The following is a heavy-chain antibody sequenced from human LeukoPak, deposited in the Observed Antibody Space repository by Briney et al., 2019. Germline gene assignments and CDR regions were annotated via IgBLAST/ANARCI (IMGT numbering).Heavy chain of an antibody. Sequence: KSSETLSLTCAVSAYSISSGYYWGWIRQPPGKGLEWIGSIHHGGSTYYNPSLKSRITISIDRSKNQFPLKLNSVTAADSAVYYCATNVTYSFDNWGQGTLVTVSS. CDR1: AYSISSGYY. D-gene: IGHD2-21*02. J-gene: IGHJ4*02. CDR3: ATNVTYSFDN. V-gene: IGHV4-38-2*01. CDR2: IHHGGST.